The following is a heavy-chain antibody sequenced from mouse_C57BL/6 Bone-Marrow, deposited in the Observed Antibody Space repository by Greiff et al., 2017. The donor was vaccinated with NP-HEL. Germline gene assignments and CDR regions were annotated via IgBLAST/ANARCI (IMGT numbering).Heavy chain of an antibody. CDR3: ARLYGNYYAMDY. V-gene: IGHV1-54*01. CDR2: INPGSGGT. J-gene: IGHJ4*01. D-gene: IGHD2-1*01. Sequence: QVQLKQSGAELVRPGTSVKVSCKASGYAFTNYLIEWVKQRPGQGLEWIGVINPGSGGTNYNEKFKGKATLTADKSSSTAYMQLSSLTSEDSAVYFCARLYGNYYAMDYWGQGTSVTVSS. CDR1: GYAFTNYL.